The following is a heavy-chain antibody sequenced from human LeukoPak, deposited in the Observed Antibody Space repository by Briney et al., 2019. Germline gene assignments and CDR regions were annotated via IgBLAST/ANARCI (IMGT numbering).Heavy chain of an antibody. CDR2: ISSSGSTI. D-gene: IGHD3-22*01. CDR3: ARVVRVDYYDSSGPLDY. CDR1: GFTFSSYE. J-gene: IGHJ4*02. V-gene: IGHV3-48*03. Sequence: GGSLRLSCAASGFTFSSYEMNWVRQAPGKGLEWVSYISSSGSTIYYADSVKGRFTISRDNAKNSLYLQMNSLRAEDTAVYYCARVVRVDYYDSSGPLDYWGQGTLVTVSS.